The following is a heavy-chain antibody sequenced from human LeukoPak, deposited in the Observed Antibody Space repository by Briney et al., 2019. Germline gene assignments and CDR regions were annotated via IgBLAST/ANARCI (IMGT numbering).Heavy chain of an antibody. D-gene: IGHD2-2*01. V-gene: IGHV3-21*01. Sequence: GGSLRLSCAAPGFTFSGYTMTWVRQAPGKGLEWVSSISNSSTYIYYADSVKGRFTISRDNVQNSLYLQMNSLRAEDTAVYYCARWVCSSTSCYYFDYWGQGTLVVVSS. J-gene: IGHJ4*02. CDR1: GFTFSGYT. CDR2: ISNSSTYI. CDR3: ARWVCSSTSCYYFDY.